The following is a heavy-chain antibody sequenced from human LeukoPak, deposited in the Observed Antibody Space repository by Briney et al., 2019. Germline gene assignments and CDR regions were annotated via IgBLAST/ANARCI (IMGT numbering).Heavy chain of an antibody. D-gene: IGHD5-12*01. CDR1: GYTFTDYY. CDR3: ARAGGYDYADY. J-gene: IGHJ4*02. CDR2: INPNSGGT. Sequence: ASVKVSCKASGYTFTDYYMHWLRQARGQGLAWMGWINPNSGGTNYAQKFQGRVTMTRDTSISTAYMELSRLRSDDTAVYYCARAGGYDYADYWGQGTLVTVS. V-gene: IGHV1-2*02.